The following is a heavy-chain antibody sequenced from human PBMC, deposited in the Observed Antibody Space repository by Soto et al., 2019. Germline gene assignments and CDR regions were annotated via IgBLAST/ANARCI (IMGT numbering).Heavy chain of an antibody. CDR3: STRLRNRGY. V-gene: IGHV3-48*03. CDR2: ISSSSISI. CDR1: GFTFSTYE. D-gene: IGHD3-16*01. J-gene: IGHJ4*01. Sequence: EVQLVESGGGLAQPGGSLRLSCAASGFTFSTYEMNWVRQAPGKGLEWVSSISSSSISIHYADSVKGRVTISRDNDKNSLYLQMNSLRAEDTAVHYCSTRLRNRGYWGPGTLVTVSS.